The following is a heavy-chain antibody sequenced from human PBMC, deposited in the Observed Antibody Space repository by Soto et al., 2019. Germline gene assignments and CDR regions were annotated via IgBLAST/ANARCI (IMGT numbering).Heavy chain of an antibody. CDR3: ASSRAIFGVVIPAQFDY. D-gene: IGHD3-3*01. J-gene: IGHJ4*02. CDR2: IIPIFGTA. V-gene: IGHV1-69*13. CDR1: GGTFSSYA. Sequence: SVKVSCKASGGTFSSYAISWVRQAPGQGLEWMGGIIPIFGTANYAQKFQGRVTITADESTSTAYMELSSLRSEDTAVYYCASSRAIFGVVIPAQFDYWGQGTLVTVSS.